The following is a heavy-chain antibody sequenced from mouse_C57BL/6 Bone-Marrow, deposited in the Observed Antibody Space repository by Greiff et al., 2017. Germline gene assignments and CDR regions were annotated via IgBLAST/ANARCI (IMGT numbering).Heavy chain of an antibody. V-gene: IGHV14-2*01. CDR2: IDPEDGET. J-gene: IGHJ3*01. CDR1: GFNIKDYY. Sequence: EVQLQQSGAELVKPGASVKLSCTASGFNIKDYYMHWVKQRTEQGLEWIGRIDPEDGETKSAPKFQGKATITANTSSNTAYLQRSSLTSEDTAVYYCARGYYDSWFAYWGQGTLVTVSA. D-gene: IGHD2-4*01. CDR3: ARGYYDSWFAY.